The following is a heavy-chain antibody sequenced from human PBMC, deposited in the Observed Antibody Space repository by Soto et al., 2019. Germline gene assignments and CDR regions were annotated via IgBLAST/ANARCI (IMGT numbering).Heavy chain of an antibody. CDR3: ARIRAGHSSGWYHFDY. CDR2: IIPIFGTA. J-gene: IGHJ4*02. D-gene: IGHD6-19*01. V-gene: IGHV1-69*05. Sequence: QVQLVQSGAEVKKPGSSVKVSCKASGGTFSSYAISWVRQAPGQGLEWMGGIIPIFGTANYAQKFQGRVTITXXEXTXXAYMELSSLRSEDTAVYYCARIRAGHSSGWYHFDYWGQGTLVTVSS. CDR1: GGTFSSYA.